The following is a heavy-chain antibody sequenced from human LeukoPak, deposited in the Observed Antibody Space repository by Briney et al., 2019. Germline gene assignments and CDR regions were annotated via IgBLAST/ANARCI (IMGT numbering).Heavy chain of an antibody. CDR3: TREYSSGWPFDF. V-gene: IGHV3-73*01. CDR1: GFTFSDSA. CDR2: IRSKADSYAT. D-gene: IGHD6-19*01. J-gene: IGHJ4*02. Sequence: GGSLRLSCAASGFTFSDSAIHWVRQATGKGLEWVGRIRSKADSYATTYAASLKGRFTISRDDSRNRAYLQMSSLRTEDTAVYYCTREYSSGWPFDFWGQGTLVTVSS.